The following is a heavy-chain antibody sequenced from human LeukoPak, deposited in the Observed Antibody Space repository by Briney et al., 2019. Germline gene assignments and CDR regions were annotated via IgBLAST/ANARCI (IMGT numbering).Heavy chain of an antibody. CDR2: IYYSGST. CDR3: ARVYIVVVPAAVGGWFDP. CDR1: GGSLSSYY. V-gene: IGHV4-59*01. J-gene: IGHJ5*02. D-gene: IGHD2-2*01. Sequence: PSETLSLTCTLSGGSLSSYYWSRIREPPGKGLEWIRYIYYSGSTNYNPSLKSRVTISVDTSKNQFSLRLSSVTAADTAVYYCARVYIVVVPAAVGGWFDPWGQGTLVTVSS.